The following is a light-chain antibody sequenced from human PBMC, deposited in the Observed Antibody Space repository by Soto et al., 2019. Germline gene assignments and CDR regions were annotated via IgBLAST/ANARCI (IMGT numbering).Light chain of an antibody. CDR3: QQYNSYSPT. V-gene: IGKV1-5*03. CDR2: KAS. J-gene: IGKJ1*01. CDR1: QSISTW. Sequence: DIQMTQSPSTLSASVGDRVTITCRASQSISTWLAWYQQEPGKVPKLLIHKASSLQSGVPSRFSGSGSGTDFTLTISSLHPDDFATYCCQQYNSYSPTFGQGNRVEIK.